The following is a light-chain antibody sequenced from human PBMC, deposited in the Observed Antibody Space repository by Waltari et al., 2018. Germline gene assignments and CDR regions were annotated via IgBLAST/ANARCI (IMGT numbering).Light chain of an antibody. CDR3: HSRETFSTRL. V-gene: IGLV3-19*01. Sequence: SSDLTQDPSVSVALGQTVRITCHGDTLRRYYASWHQQRPGQAPILVLYGPDNRPSGIPERFSGSTSGNTASVTITGAQAEEEADYYCHSRETFSTRLFGGGTRLTV. CDR2: GPD. J-gene: IGLJ2*01. CDR1: TLRRYY.